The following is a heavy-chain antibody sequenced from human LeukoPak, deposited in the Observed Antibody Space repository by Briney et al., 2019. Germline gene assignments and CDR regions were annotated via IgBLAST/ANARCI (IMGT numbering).Heavy chain of an antibody. Sequence: SETLSLTCAVSGGSLSSYYWSWVRQPPGKGLEWIGDIYSSGSTNYNPSLKSRVTISLDTSKNRFSLNLSSVTAADTAFYYCARHGSYGSGNYYVDYWGQGTLVTVSS. D-gene: IGHD3-10*01. CDR3: ARHGSYGSGNYYVDY. CDR2: IYSSGST. J-gene: IGHJ4*02. V-gene: IGHV4-59*08. CDR1: GGSLSSYY.